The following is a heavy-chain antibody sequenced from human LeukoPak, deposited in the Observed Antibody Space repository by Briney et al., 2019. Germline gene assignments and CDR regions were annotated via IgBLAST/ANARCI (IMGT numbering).Heavy chain of an antibody. CDR3: ARRDGYNFNWFDP. J-gene: IGHJ5*02. D-gene: IGHD5-24*01. V-gene: IGHV1-2*02. CDR2: INPNSGGT. Sequence: AASVTVSFKASGYTFTGYYMHWVRQAPGQGLEWMGWINPNSGGTNYAQKFQGRVTMTRDTSISTAYMELSRLRSDDTAVYYCARRDGYNFNWFDPWGQGTLVTVSS. CDR1: GYTFTGYY.